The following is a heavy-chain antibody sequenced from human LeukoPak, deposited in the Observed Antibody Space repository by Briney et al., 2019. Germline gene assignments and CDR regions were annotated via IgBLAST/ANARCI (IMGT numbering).Heavy chain of an antibody. CDR2: INPNSGGT. V-gene: IGHV1-2*02. CDR1: GYTFTGYY. D-gene: IGHD3-10*01. CDR3: ARDGGGSGSYYNEYYFDY. Sequence: ASVKVSCKASGYTFTGYYMHWVRQAPGQGLEWMGWINPNSGGTNYAQKFQGRVAMTRDTSISTAYMELSRLRSDDTAVYYCARDGGGSGSYYNEYYFDYWGQGTLVTVSS. J-gene: IGHJ4*02.